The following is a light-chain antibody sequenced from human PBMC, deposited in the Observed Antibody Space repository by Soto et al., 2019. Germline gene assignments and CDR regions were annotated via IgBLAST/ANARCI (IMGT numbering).Light chain of an antibody. Sequence: IVLTLTPATLPLAPGERTTLSCRASQSVSTYLAWYQHKPCQAPRLLIYGASNRATGIPDRFSCSGSGPDFTLTISRLEPEDFAVYYCQQSDNSPRTFGVGTKVDIK. J-gene: IGKJ4*01. CDR2: GAS. CDR3: QQSDNSPRT. CDR1: QSVSTY. V-gene: IGKV3-11*01.